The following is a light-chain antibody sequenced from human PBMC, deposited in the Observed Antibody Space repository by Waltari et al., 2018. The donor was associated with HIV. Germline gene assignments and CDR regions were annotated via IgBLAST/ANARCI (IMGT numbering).Light chain of an antibody. J-gene: IGKJ1*01. CDR3: QEYETWTKT. Sequence: DIVITQSPATQSVSPRERATLSCRASQNIKSNLAWFQQLPGQAPRLLISAASIRATDIPPRFRGSGSGTDFTLTISSLQSEDFAIYYCQEYETWTKTFGQGTKVEMK. CDR1: QNIKSN. CDR2: AAS. V-gene: IGKV3-15*01.